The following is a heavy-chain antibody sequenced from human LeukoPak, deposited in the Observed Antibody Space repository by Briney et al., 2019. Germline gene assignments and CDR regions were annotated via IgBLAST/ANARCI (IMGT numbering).Heavy chain of an antibody. Sequence: PSETLSLTCAVSGAFITNSHWRSWARQPPGKGLEWIGEIYHSGTTNYNPSLKSRVTMSVDKSKNQFSLKLSSVTAADTAVYCCATYFYGEYGSYYFDYWGQGTLVTVSS. D-gene: IGHD4-17*01. CDR2: IYHSGTT. CDR3: ATYFYGEYGSYYFDY. CDR1: GAFITNSHW. J-gene: IGHJ4*02. V-gene: IGHV4-4*01.